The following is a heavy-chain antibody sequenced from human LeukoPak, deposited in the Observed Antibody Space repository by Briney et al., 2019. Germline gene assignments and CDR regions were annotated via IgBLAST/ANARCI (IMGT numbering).Heavy chain of an antibody. D-gene: IGHD1-26*01. V-gene: IGHV3-7*01. Sequence: GGSLRLSCAASGFTFSSYWMSWVRQAPGKGLEWVANIKQDGSEKYYVDSVKGRFTISRDNAKNSLYLQMSSLRAEDTAVYYCARAGYSGSRYYFDYWGQGTLVTVSS. CDR3: ARAGYSGSRYYFDY. J-gene: IGHJ4*02. CDR2: IKQDGSEK. CDR1: GFTFSSYW.